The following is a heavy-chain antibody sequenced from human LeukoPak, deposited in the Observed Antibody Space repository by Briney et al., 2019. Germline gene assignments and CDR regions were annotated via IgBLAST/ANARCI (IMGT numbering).Heavy chain of an antibody. CDR3: ASGQLLYGDDAFDI. V-gene: IGHV4-61*02. J-gene: IGHJ3*02. CDR2: IYTSGST. Sequence: PSETLSLTCTVSGGSISSGSYYWSWIRQPAGEGLEWIGRIYTSGSTNYNPSLKSRVTMSVDTSKNQFSLKLSSVTAADTAVYYCASGQLLYGDDAFDIWGQGTMVTVSS. CDR1: GGSISSGSYY. D-gene: IGHD2-2*02.